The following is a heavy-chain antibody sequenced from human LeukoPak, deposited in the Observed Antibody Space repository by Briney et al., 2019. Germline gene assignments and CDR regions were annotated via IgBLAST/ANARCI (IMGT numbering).Heavy chain of an antibody. J-gene: IGHJ4*02. Sequence: PGGSLRLSCAASGFTFSDYYMSWIRQAPGKGLEWVSYISSSGSTIYYAGSVKGRFTISRDNAKNSLYLQMNSLRAEDTAVYYCARARGIAVAPSPVYYFDYWGQGTLVTVSS. V-gene: IGHV3-11*01. D-gene: IGHD6-19*01. CDR2: ISSSGSTI. CDR1: GFTFSDYY. CDR3: ARARGIAVAPSPVYYFDY.